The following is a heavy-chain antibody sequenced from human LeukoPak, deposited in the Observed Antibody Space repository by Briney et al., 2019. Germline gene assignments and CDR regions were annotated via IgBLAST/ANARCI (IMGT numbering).Heavy chain of an antibody. CDR1: GGSISRGDFY. V-gene: IGHV4-30-4*01. CDR2: IYYSGST. CDR3: ARQVGATTMDY. D-gene: IGHD1-26*01. J-gene: IGHJ4*02. Sequence: PSETLSLTCTVSGGSISRGDFYWSWIRQPPGKGLEWVGYIYYSGSTYYNPSLKSRLVISRDTSKNQFSLKLSSVTAADTAVYYCARQVGATTMDYWGQGTLVTVSS.